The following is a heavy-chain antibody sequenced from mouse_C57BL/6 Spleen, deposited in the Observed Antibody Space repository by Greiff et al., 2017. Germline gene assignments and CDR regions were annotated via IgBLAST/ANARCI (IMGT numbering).Heavy chain of an antibody. V-gene: IGHV5-17*01. J-gene: IGHJ2*01. D-gene: IGHD2-4*01. CDR3: ARGDYDERDFDY. CDR1: GFTFSDYG. Sequence: VQLKESGGGLVKPGGSLKLSCAASGFTFSDYGMHWVRQAPEKGLEWVAYISSGSSTIYYADTVKGRFTISRDNAKNTLFLQMTSLRSEDTAMYYCARGDYDERDFDYWGQGTTLTVSS. CDR2: ISSGSSTI.